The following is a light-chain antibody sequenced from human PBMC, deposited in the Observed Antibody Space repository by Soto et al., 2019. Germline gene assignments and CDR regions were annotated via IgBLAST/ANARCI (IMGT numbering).Light chain of an antibody. CDR3: AAWDDSLNGYV. CDR1: SSNIGSNT. V-gene: IGLV1-44*01. J-gene: IGLJ1*01. CDR2: STN. Sequence: SVLTQPPSASGTPGQRVTISCSGSSSNIGSNTVNWYQQIPGTAPKLLIYSTNQRPSGVPDRFSGSKSGTSASLAISGLQSEDEADYYCAAWDDSLNGYVFGTGTQLTVL.